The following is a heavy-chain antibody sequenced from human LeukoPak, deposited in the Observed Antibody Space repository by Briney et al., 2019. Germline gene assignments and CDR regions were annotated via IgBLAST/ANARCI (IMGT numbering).Heavy chain of an antibody. J-gene: IGHJ5*02. Sequence: SVKVSCKASGGTFSSYAISWVRQAPGQGLEWMGGIIPIFGTANYAQKFQGRVTITTDESTSTAYMELSSLRSEDTAVYYCARDWERYGGNPPPFNWFDPWGQGTLVTVSS. CDR1: GGTFSSYA. V-gene: IGHV1-69*05. D-gene: IGHD4-23*01. CDR2: IIPIFGTA. CDR3: ARDWERYGGNPPPFNWFDP.